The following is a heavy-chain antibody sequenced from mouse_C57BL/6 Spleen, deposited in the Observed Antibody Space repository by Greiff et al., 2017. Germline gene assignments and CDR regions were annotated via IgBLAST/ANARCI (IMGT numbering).Heavy chain of an antibody. D-gene: IGHD1-1*01. Sequence: QVQLQQPGAELVKPGASVKLSCKASGYTFTSYWMHWVKQRPGQGLEWIGMIHPNSGSTNYNEKFKSKATLTVDNSSSTAYMQLSSLTSEDSAVYYCARVQITTVGGYYAMDYWGQGTSVTVAS. CDR3: ARVQITTVGGYYAMDY. CDR2: IHPNSGST. V-gene: IGHV1-64*01. J-gene: IGHJ4*01. CDR1: GYTFTSYW.